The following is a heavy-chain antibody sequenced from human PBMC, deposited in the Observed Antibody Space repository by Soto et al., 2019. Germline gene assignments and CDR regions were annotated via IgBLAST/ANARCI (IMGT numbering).Heavy chain of an antibody. D-gene: IGHD1-26*01. CDR2: INPHGGST. J-gene: IGHJ5*02. CDR3: ARSSGGNFGIIIEGTNWFAP. V-gene: IGHV1-46*04. CDR1: GDTFTSYH. Sequence: ASVKGSWKAPGDTFTSYHINWVRQAPGQGLEWMGVINPHGGSTAYAQKLKGRVTLTRDTSASTVYMEVSSLTSEDTAMYYCARSSGGNFGIIIEGTNWFAPWGQGTLVTVSS.